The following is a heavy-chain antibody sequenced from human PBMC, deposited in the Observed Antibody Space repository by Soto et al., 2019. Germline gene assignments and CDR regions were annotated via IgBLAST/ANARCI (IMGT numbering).Heavy chain of an antibody. D-gene: IGHD3-9*01. Sequence: EVQLVESGGGLVQPGRSLRLSCAASGFTFDNYAMHWVRQAPGKGLEWVSGIAWQSGKVDYADSVKGRFTISRDKTKNSLYLQMNSLRPEDTALYYCAKEPGTGYYTFAVFDYWGQGTLVTVSS. J-gene: IGHJ4*02. CDR2: IAWQSGKV. CDR3: AKEPGTGYYTFAVFDY. V-gene: IGHV3-9*01. CDR1: GFTFDNYA.